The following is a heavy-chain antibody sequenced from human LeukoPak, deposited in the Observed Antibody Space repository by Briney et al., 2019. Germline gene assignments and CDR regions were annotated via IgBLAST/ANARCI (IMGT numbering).Heavy chain of an antibody. CDR3: ARIRSTNLDYYYYGMDV. D-gene: IGHD2-2*01. Sequence: NHGESLKISCKGSGYSFTSYWIGWVRQMPGKGLEWMGIIYPGDSDTRYSTSFQGQVTISADKSISTAYLQWSSLKASDTAMYYCARIRSTNLDYYYYGMDVWGQGTTVTVSS. CDR1: GYSFTSYW. CDR2: IYPGDSDT. J-gene: IGHJ6*02. V-gene: IGHV5-51*01.